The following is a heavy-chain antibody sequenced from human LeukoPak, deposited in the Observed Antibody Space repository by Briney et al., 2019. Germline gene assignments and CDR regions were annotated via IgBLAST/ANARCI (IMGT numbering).Heavy chain of an antibody. D-gene: IGHD5-18*01. J-gene: IGHJ4*02. CDR3: ASGYTYVRLGDH. V-gene: IGHV3-74*01. CDR1: GLSFSNYW. CDR2: TNLHGTTV. Sequence: GGSLRLSCAVSGLSFSNYWMHWVRQAPGKGLVWVARTNLHGTTVDYADSVEGRFTISRDNAKNTLFLQMNSLRAEDTAVYYCASGYTYVRLGDHWGQGTLVTVSS.